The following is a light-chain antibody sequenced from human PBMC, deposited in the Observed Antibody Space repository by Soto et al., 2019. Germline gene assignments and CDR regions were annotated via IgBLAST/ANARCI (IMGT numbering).Light chain of an antibody. Sequence: DIRLTQSPSFLSASVGDRVTITCRASQGISSSLAWYQQNTGKAPKLMIYTASTLQSGVPSRFSGSGSGTEFTLTITSLQPEDFATYYCQQLNSYPRTFGQGTKLEIK. CDR2: TAS. CDR1: QGISSS. CDR3: QQLNSYPRT. J-gene: IGKJ2*02. V-gene: IGKV1-9*01.